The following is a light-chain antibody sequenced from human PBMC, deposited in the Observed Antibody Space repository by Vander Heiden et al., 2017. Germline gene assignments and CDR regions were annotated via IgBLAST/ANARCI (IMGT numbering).Light chain of an antibody. CDR3: SSYRSNSRV. J-gene: IGLJ3*02. CDR2: EIS. Sequence: QSALTQPASVSGSPGQSITISCTGTSSDVGDYNYVSWYQQHPGTAPKLIIYEISKRPSGVSNRFSGSESGNTASLTISGFQAEDDADYYCSSYRSNSRVFGGGTKLTVL. V-gene: IGLV2-14*01. CDR1: SSDVGDYNY.